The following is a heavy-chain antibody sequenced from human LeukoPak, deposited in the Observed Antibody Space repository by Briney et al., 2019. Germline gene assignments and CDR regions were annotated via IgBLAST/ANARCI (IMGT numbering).Heavy chain of an antibody. V-gene: IGHV3-23*01. D-gene: IGHD4-11*01. CDR3: ARAVQYDAFDI. CDR2: ISESGANT. CDR1: GFTFSSYA. Sequence: GGSLRLSCAASGFTFSSYAMSWVRQAPGKGLEWVSTISESGANTHYAASVKGRFTISRDNAKNSLYLQMNSLRAEDTAVYYCARAVQYDAFDIWGQGTMVTVSS. J-gene: IGHJ3*02.